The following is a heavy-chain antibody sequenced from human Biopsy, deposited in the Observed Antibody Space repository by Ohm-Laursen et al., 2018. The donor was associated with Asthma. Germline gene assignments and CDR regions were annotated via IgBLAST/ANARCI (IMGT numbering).Heavy chain of an antibody. CDR2: IYYSGTT. V-gene: IGHV4-39*01. J-gene: IGHJ6*02. CDR3: VRGSSSWHHGPFHYYYGLDV. D-gene: IGHD6-13*01. CDR1: SGSGGYMRSGNYY. Sequence: SDTLSLTCSLSSGSGGYMRSGNYYWGWIRQPPGKGLEWIGSIYYSGTTYYNPSLESRVTVSADTSKNQSSLKLTSVTAADTAVYYCVRGSSSWHHGPFHYYYGLDVWGQGTTVTVSS.